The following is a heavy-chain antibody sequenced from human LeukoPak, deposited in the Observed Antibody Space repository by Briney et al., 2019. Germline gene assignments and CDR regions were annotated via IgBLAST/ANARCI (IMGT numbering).Heavy chain of an antibody. CDR1: GGTFSSYA. V-gene: IGHV1-69*10. D-gene: IGHD3-16*01. CDR2: IIPILGIA. CDR3: ARGTSLERGRVLLYYFDY. J-gene: IGHJ4*02. Sequence: ASVKVSCKASGGTFSSYAISWVRQAPGQGLEWMGRIIPILGIANYAQKFQGRVTITADKSTSTAYMELSSLRSEDTAVYYCARGTSLERGRVLLYYFDYWGQGTLVTVSS.